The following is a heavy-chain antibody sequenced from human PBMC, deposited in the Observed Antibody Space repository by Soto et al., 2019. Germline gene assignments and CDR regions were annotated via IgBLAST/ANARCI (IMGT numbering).Heavy chain of an antibody. CDR2: ISAYNGNT. Sequence: ASVKVSCKASGYTFTSYGISWVRQAPGQGLEWMGWISAYNGNTNYAQKLQGRVTMTTDTSTSTAYMELRSLRSDDTAVYYCARDRAPHYDFWSGYRPHYYYYGMDVWGQGTTVTVSS. J-gene: IGHJ6*02. CDR3: ARDRAPHYDFWSGYRPHYYYYGMDV. CDR1: GYTFTSYG. V-gene: IGHV1-18*01. D-gene: IGHD3-3*01.